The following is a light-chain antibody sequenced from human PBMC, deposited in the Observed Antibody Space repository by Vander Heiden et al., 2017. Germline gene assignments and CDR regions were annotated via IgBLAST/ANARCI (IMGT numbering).Light chain of an antibody. CDR1: SGSVSTSYY. V-gene: IGLV8-61*01. J-gene: IGLJ3*02. Sequence: QTVVTPEPSFSVSPGGTVTLTCGLSSGSVSTSYYPSWYQQTPGQSPRTLIYNTNTRSSGVPDRFSGSILGNKAALTITGAQADDESDYYCVLYMGSGTWVFGGGTKLTVL. CDR2: NTN. CDR3: VLYMGSGTWV.